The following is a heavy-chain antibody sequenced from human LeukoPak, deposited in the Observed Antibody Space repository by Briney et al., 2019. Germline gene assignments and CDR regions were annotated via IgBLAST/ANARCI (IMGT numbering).Heavy chain of an antibody. CDR1: GFTFSSYG. J-gene: IGHJ3*01. V-gene: IGHV3-30*03. D-gene: IGHD5-12*01. CDR2: ISYDGSNK. Sequence: GRSLRLSCVVSGFTFSSYGMHWVRQAPGKGLEWVAVISYDGSNKYYADSVKGRFTISRDNSKNTLYLQMNSLRAEDTAVYYCARCSGYDFFYPDWGQGTMVTVSS. CDR3: ARCSGYDFFYPD.